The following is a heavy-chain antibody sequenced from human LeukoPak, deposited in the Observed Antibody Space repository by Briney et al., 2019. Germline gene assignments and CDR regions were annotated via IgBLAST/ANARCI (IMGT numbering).Heavy chain of an antibody. CDR1: GGSVSSYY. CDR3: ARGWRYSSSWSDAFDI. Sequence: SSETLSLTCTVSGGSVSSYYWSWIRQPPGKGLEWIGYIYYSGNTNYNPSLKSRVTISVDTSKNQFSLKLSSVTAADTAVYYCARGWRYSSSWSDAFDIWGQGTMVTVSS. CDR2: IYYSGNT. D-gene: IGHD6-13*01. V-gene: IGHV4-59*02. J-gene: IGHJ3*02.